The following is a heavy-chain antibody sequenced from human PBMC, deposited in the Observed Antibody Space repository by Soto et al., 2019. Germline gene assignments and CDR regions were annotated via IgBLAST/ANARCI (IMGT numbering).Heavy chain of an antibody. D-gene: IGHD2-2*01. CDR3: AKARGSYQLLSSWYGMDV. J-gene: IGHJ6*02. V-gene: IGHV3-23*01. Sequence: LGGSLRLSCAASGFTFSSYAMSWVRQAPGKGLEWVSAISGSGGSTYYADSVKGRFTISRDNSKNTLYLQMNSLRAEDTAVYYCAKARGSYQLLSSWYGMDVWGQGTTVTVSS. CDR1: GFTFSSYA. CDR2: ISGSGGST.